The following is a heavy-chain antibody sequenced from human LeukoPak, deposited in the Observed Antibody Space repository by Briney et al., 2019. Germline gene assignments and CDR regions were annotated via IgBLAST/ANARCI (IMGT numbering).Heavy chain of an antibody. D-gene: IGHD6-13*01. CDR1: GYSFSSYG. CDR3: ARKLSTAAAGYNWIDP. V-gene: IGHV3-7*01. Sequence: GRSLRLSCAASGYSFSSYGMQWVRQAPGKGLEWVANIKQDGSEIYYVDSVKGRFTISRDNAKNSVYLQMESLRAEDTAVYYCARKLSTAAAGYNWIDPWGQGTLVTVSS. J-gene: IGHJ5*02. CDR2: IKQDGSEI.